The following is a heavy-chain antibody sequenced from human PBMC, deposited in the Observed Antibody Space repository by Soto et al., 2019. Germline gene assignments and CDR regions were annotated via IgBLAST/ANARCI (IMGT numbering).Heavy chain of an antibody. CDR3: ARDSALAYNWNFTEQDY. V-gene: IGHV3-30-3*01. CDR1: GFTFSSYA. CDR2: ISYDGSNK. D-gene: IGHD1-7*01. J-gene: IGHJ4*02. Sequence: QVQLVESGGGVVQPGRSLRLSCAASGFTFSSYAMHWVRQAPGKGLEWVAVISYDGSNKYYADSVKGRFTISRDNSKNTLYLQMNSLRAEDTAVYYCARDSALAYNWNFTEQDYWGQGTLVTVSS.